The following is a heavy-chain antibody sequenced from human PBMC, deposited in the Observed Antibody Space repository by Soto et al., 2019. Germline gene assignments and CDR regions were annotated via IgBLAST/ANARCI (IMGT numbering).Heavy chain of an antibody. CDR3: VQGASTAHQPLDS. J-gene: IGHJ4*02. CDR2: ISGDGNDK. Sequence: QVQLVESGGGVVQPGRSLRLSCAASGFIFRNFGMHWVRRAPGKGLEWVATISGDGNDKYYPDSMKGRFTISRDNFNNTLYLQLHSLRPEDTFVYHCVQGASTAHQPLDSWGQGVLVTVSS. D-gene: IGHD1-26*01. CDR1: GFIFRNFG. V-gene: IGHV3-30*03.